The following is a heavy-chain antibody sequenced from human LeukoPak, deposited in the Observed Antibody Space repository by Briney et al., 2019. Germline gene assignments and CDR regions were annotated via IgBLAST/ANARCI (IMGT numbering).Heavy chain of an antibody. CDR1: SGCISSNY. V-gene: IGHV4-59*08. D-gene: IGHD5-18*01. CDR3: ARRGYSYGYSGYYYYGMDV. CDR2: IYYSGST. J-gene: IGHJ6*02. Sequence: SENLSLTFTVASGCISSNYWSWIRQPPGQGLEWIGYIYYSGSTYYNSFLKSRVTISVDTSKNQFSLKLSSVTAADTAVYYCARRGYSYGYSGYYYYGMDVWGQGTTVTVSS.